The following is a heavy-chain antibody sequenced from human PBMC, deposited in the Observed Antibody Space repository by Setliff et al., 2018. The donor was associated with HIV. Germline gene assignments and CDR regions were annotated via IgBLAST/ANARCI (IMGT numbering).Heavy chain of an antibody. J-gene: IGHJ3*02. CDR1: GYSISSGYY. Sequence: SETLSLTCTVSGYSISSGYYWGWIRQPPGKGLEWIGSIYHSGSTYYNPSLKSRVTISVDTSKNQFSLRLNSVTAADTAVYYCARRTIWGDAFDIWGRGTMVTVSS. CDR3: ARRTIWGDAFDI. D-gene: IGHD3-16*01. V-gene: IGHV4-38-2*02. CDR2: IYHSGST.